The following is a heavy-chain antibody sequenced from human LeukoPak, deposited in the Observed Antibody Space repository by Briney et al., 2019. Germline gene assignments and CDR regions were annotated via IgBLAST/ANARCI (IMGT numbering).Heavy chain of an antibody. V-gene: IGHV3-33*01. CDR1: GFTFSSYG. D-gene: IGHD3-10*01. J-gene: IGHJ1*01. Sequence: GGSVRLSCAASGFTFSSYGMHWVRQAPGKGLEWVAVIWHDGSNKYYADSVKGRFTISRDNSKNTLYLQMNSLRAEDTAVYYCARELLWFGELSLPMGYWGQGTLVTVSS. CDR3: ARELLWFGELSLPMGY. CDR2: IWHDGSNK.